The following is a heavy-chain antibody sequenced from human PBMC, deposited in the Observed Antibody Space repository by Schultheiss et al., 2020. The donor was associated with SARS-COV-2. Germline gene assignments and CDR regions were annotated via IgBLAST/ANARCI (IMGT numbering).Heavy chain of an antibody. Sequence: GESLKISCAASGFTFSNYWMHWVRQAPGKGLVWVSRINSDGTTTDYADSVKGRFTIARDNAKNTLYLQMNSLRADDTAVYYCARPGFYGFLWGQGTLVTVSS. V-gene: IGHV3-74*01. CDR3: ARPGFYGFL. J-gene: IGHJ4*02. D-gene: IGHD3-10*01. CDR1: GFTFSNYW. CDR2: INSDGTTT.